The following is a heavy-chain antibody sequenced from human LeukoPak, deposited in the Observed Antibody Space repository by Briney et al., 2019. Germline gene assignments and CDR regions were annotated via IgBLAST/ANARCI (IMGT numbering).Heavy chain of an antibody. Sequence: SVKVSRKASGGTFSNYTISWVRQAPGQGLEWMGGIIPIFGTAHYAQKFQARVTITADESTSTAYMELSSLRSEDTAVFYCAREVALKSFDIWGQGTMVTVSS. D-gene: IGHD5-12*01. CDR1: GGTFSNYT. CDR2: IIPIFGTA. V-gene: IGHV1-69*01. CDR3: AREVALKSFDI. J-gene: IGHJ3*02.